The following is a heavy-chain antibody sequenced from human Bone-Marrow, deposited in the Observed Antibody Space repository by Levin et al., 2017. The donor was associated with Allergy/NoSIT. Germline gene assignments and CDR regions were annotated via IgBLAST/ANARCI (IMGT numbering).Heavy chain of an antibody. V-gene: IGHV3-15*01. Sequence: TSGGSLRLSCAASGFSFTNVWMTWVRQAPGKGLEWVGRIKSETDGGTIDYAAPVKGRFTISRDDSRSTLYLQMNSLKTEDTAVYYCTTEVWARSIRDDYWGQGTLVTVSS. CDR3: TTEVWARSIRDDY. J-gene: IGHJ4*02. CDR1: GFSFTNVW. D-gene: IGHD2-21*01. CDR2: IKSETDGGTI.